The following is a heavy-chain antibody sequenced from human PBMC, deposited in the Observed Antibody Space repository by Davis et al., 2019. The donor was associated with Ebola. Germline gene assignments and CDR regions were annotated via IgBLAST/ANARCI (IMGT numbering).Heavy chain of an antibody. CDR2: INSDGSST. Sequence: GESLKISCAASGFTFSSYWMHWVRQAPGKGLVWVSRINSDGSSTSYADSVKGRFTISRDNAKNTLYLQMNSLRAEDTAVYYCASRLLWFGDWGQGTLVTVSS. CDR3: ASRLLWFGD. CDR1: GFTFSSYW. D-gene: IGHD3-10*01. V-gene: IGHV3-74*01. J-gene: IGHJ4*02.